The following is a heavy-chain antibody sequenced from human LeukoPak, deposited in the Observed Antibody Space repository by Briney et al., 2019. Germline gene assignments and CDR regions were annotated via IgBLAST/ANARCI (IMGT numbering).Heavy chain of an antibody. J-gene: IGHJ5*02. Sequence: GGSLRLSCAASGFTFSSYAMSWVRQAPGKGLEWVSAISGSGGTTYYADSVRGRFTISRDNSKNTLYLQMNSLRAEDTAVYYCAKTGLRGTYNWFDPWGQGTLVTVSS. V-gene: IGHV3-23*01. CDR1: GFTFSSYA. D-gene: IGHD3-10*01. CDR3: AKTGLRGTYNWFDP. CDR2: ISGSGGTT.